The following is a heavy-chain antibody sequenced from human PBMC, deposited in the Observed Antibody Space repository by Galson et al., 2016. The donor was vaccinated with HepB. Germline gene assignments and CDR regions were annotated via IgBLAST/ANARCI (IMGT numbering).Heavy chain of an antibody. Sequence: SLRLSCAASGFTFNTYNMNWVRQTPGKGLELVSSITSSSSYTYYADSVKGRFTISRDNAKNSLYLQINSLRAQDTAIYYCAKDRGDYIWGTYRYTFDALDGWGQGTMVAVSS. CDR3: AKDRGDYIWGTYRYTFDALDG. J-gene: IGHJ3*01. V-gene: IGHV3-21*01. CDR2: ITSSSSYT. CDR1: GFTFNTYN. D-gene: IGHD3-16*02.